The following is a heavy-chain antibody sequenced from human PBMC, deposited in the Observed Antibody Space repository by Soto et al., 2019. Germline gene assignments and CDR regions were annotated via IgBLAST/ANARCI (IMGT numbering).Heavy chain of an antibody. D-gene: IGHD6-13*01. V-gene: IGHV1-69*13. J-gene: IGHJ4*02. CDR2: IIPIFGTA. CDR1: GYTFTSYG. CDR3: GRDVIAAAGTAG. Sequence: GASVKVSCKASGYTFTSYGISWVRQAPGQGLEWMGGIIPIFGTANYAQKFQGRVTITADESTSTAYMELSSLRSEDTAVYYCGRDVIAAAGTAGWGQGTLVTVSS.